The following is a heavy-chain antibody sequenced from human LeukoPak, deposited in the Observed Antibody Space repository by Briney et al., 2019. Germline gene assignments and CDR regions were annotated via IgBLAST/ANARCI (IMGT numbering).Heavy chain of an antibody. CDR1: GGSISSSSYY. J-gene: IGHJ4*02. Sequence: SETLSLTCTVSGGSISSSSYYWGWIRQPPGKGLEWIGSIYYSGSTYYNPSLKSRVTISVDTSKNQFSLKLSSVTAADTAVYYCARLRGLLNVDYWGQGTLVTVSS. D-gene: IGHD3-10*01. CDR2: IYYSGST. V-gene: IGHV4-39*01. CDR3: ARLRGLLNVDY.